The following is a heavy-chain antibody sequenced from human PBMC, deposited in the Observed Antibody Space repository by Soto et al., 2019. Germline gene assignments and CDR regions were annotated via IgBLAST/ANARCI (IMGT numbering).Heavy chain of an antibody. D-gene: IGHD2-2*02. V-gene: IGHV2-5*02. CDR2: IYWDDDK. J-gene: IGHJ5*02. CDR3: AHAYTGSSWFQNWFDP. CDR1: GFSLSSSGMG. Sequence: GSGPELGNPTQTLTLTCTFSGFSLSSSGMGVGWIRQPPGKALEWLALIYWDDDKRYRPSLESRLTITKDTSKNQVVLTMTNMDPEDTATYYCAHAYTGSSWFQNWFDPWGQGTQVTVSS.